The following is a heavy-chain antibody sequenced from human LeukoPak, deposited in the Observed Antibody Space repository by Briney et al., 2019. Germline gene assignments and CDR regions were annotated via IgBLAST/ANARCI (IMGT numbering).Heavy chain of an antibody. D-gene: IGHD3-22*01. CDR1: GGTFSSYA. J-gene: IGHJ4*02. CDR3: ARENYYDSSGYDY. CDR2: IIPIFGTA. Sequence: SVKVSCKASGGTFSSYAISWVRQAPGQGLEWMGGIIPIFGTANYAQKFQGRVTITADESTSTAYMELSRLRSDDTAVYYCARENYYDSSGYDYWGQGTLVTVSS. V-gene: IGHV1-69*13.